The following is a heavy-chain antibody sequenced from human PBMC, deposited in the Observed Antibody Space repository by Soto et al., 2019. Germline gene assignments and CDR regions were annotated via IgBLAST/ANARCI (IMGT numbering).Heavy chain of an antibody. CDR3: AREVGITGTRGWFDP. D-gene: IGHD1-7*01. CDR1: GGTFSSYA. J-gene: IGHJ5*02. CDR2: IIPIFGTA. V-gene: IGHV1-69*12. Sequence: QVQLVQSGAEVKKPGSSVKVSCKASGGTFSSYAISWVRQAPGQGLEWMGGIIPIFGTANYAQKFQGRVTITADESTRTAYMELRSLRSEDTAVYYCAREVGITGTRGWFDPWGQGTLVTVSS.